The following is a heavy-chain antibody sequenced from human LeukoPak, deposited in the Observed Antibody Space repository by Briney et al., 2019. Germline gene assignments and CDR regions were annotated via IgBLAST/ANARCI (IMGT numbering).Heavy chain of an antibody. Sequence: PGGSLRLSCAASGFTFSNYWMSWVRQAPGKGLEWVSAISVGSDVIYYADSVKGRFTISRDNSKNMVYLQMDSLRAEDTAVYYCAKSHVTTATGTGRYFDYWGQGTLVTVSS. J-gene: IGHJ4*02. D-gene: IGHD1-1*01. CDR1: GFTFSNYW. CDR2: ISVGSDVI. CDR3: AKSHVTTATGTGRYFDY. V-gene: IGHV3-23*01.